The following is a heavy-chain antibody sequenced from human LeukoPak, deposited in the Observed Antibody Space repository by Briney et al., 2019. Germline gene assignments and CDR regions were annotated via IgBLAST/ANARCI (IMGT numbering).Heavy chain of an antibody. J-gene: IGHJ4*02. D-gene: IGHD2-15*01. V-gene: IGHV3-23*01. CDR1: GVTFSVDS. CDR2: ISNNGGYT. Sequence: GGSVRLSCAASGVTFSVDSMNWVRQAPGKGLEWVSAISNNGGYTYYADSVQGRFTISRDNSKSTLCLQMNSLRAEDTAVYYCAKQLGYCSDGSCYFPYWGQGTLVTVSS. CDR3: AKQLGYCSDGSCYFPY.